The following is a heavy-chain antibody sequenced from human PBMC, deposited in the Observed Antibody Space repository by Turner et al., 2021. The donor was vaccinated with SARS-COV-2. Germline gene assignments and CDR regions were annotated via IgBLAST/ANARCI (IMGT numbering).Heavy chain of an antibody. J-gene: IGHJ6*02. CDR1: GFPFSGYG. CDR2: IWYDGSNK. D-gene: IGHD4-17*01. Sequence: QVQLVAAGGGVVKPGRSLRLPCAPAGFPFSGYGRHWVRQAPGMGLEWVAVIWYDGSNKYYADFVKGRFTISRDNSKNTLNLQMNSLGADDTAVYHCAREDLISDYIRYYGMDVWGQGTTVTVSS. V-gene: IGHV3-33*01. CDR3: AREDLISDYIRYYGMDV.